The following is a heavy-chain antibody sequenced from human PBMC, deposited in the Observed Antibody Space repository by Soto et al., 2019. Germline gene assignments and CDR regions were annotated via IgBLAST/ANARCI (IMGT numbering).Heavy chain of an antibody. Sequence: PGESLKISCKGSGYSFNKYWVTWVRQMPGKGLEWMGRIDPSDSYTNYNPPFQGHVTISVDKSISTAYLQWSSLKASDTAMYYCARLYGGNSGMDVWGQGTTVTVS. CDR3: ARLYGGNSGMDV. CDR2: IDPSDSYT. D-gene: IGHD4-17*01. CDR1: GYSFNKYW. V-gene: IGHV5-10-1*01. J-gene: IGHJ6*02.